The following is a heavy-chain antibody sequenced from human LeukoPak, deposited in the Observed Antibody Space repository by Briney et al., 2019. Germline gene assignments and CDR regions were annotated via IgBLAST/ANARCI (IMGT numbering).Heavy chain of an antibody. CDR1: GGSFSSYY. V-gene: IGHV4-59*01. D-gene: IGHD3-9*01. CDR3: AREDVLYYDILTRWFDP. J-gene: IGHJ5*02. Sequence: PSETLSLTCAVYGGSFSSYYWSWIRQPPGKGLEWIGYIYYSGSTNYNPSLKSRVTISVDTSKNQFSLKLSSVTAADTAVYYCAREDVLYYDILTRWFDPWGQGTLVTVSS. CDR2: IYYSGST.